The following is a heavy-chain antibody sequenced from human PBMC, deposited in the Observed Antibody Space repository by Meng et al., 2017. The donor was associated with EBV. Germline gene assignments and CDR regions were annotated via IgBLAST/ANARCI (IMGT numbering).Heavy chain of an antibody. CDR2: IIPIFGTA. D-gene: IGHD6-13*01. CDR3: ARAEIAAAGRLDY. CDR1: GRILGSYA. Sequence: VPLVQPGAEVEKPGSVVTVPCKASGRILGSYAIRWVGQAPGQGLEWMGGIIPIFGTANYAQKFQGRVTITADKSTSTAYMELSSLRSEDTAVYYCARAEIAAAGRLDYWGQGTLVTVSS. J-gene: IGHJ4*02. V-gene: IGHV1-69*06.